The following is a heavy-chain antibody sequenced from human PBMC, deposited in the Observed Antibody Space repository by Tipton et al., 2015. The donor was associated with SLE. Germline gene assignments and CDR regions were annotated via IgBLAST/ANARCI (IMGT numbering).Heavy chain of an antibody. CDR2: INAVGST. D-gene: IGHD3-3*01. J-gene: IGHJ6*04. CDR1: TGPLSGYY. CDR3: ARTPRGYNVGYYYCMDV. V-gene: IGHV4-34*10. Sequence: PGLVKPSETLSLTCAVYTGPLSGYYWSWIRQPPGKGLEWIGEINAVGSTNYNPSLKSRVSMSVDTSNNQFSLKMTSVTAADTAVYYCARTPRGYNVGYYYCMDVWGEGTTVSVSS.